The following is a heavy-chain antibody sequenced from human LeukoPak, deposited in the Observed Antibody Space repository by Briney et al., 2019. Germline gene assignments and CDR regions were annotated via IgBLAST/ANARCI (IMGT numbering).Heavy chain of an antibody. D-gene: IGHD3-9*01. CDR2: IRSKAYGGTT. J-gene: IGHJ4*02. CDR3: TRDRYFDWSPFDY. V-gene: IGHV3-49*04. Sequence: GGPLRLSCTASGFTFGDYAMSWVRQAPGKGLEWVGFIRSKAYGGTTEYAASVKGRFTISRDDSKSIAYLQMNSLKTEDTAVYYCTRDRYFDWSPFDYWGQGTLVTVSS. CDR1: GFTFGDYA.